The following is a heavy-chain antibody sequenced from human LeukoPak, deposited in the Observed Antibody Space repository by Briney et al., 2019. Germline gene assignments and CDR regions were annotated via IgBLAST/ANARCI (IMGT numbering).Heavy chain of an antibody. CDR1: GFTFSSYA. CDR3: AKDHSGWYDKWFDP. J-gene: IGHJ5*02. CDR2: ISGSGGST. V-gene: IGHV3-23*01. Sequence: GGSLRLSCAASGFTFSSYAMSWVRQAPGMGLEWVSSISGSGGSTYYADSVKGRFTISRDNSKNTLYLQMNSLRAEDTAVYYCAKDHSGWYDKWFDPWGQGTLVTVSS. D-gene: IGHD6-19*01.